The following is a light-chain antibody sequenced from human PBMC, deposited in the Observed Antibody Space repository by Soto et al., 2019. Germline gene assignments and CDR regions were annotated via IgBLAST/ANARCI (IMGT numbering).Light chain of an antibody. Sequence: QSVLTQPASVSGSPGQSITISCTGTSSDVGAYNYDSWYQQYPGEAPKVIIYDVSHRPAGVSNRLSGSKSGNTASLTISGLQSQDEADYYCSSYISPTTYVFGTGTKVPVL. J-gene: IGLJ1*01. V-gene: IGLV2-14*01. CDR1: SSDVGAYNY. CDR3: SSYISPTTYV. CDR2: DVS.